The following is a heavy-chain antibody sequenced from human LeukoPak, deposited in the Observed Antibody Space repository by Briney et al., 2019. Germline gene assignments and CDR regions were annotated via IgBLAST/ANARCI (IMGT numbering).Heavy chain of an antibody. J-gene: IGHJ4*02. CDR1: GFTFKSFS. CDR2: IKQDGSEK. V-gene: IGHV3-7*03. D-gene: IGHD6-13*01. Sequence: GFLRIFCGGFGFTFKSFSIDWVRQASGKGLEWVANIKQDGSEKYYVDSVKGRFTISRDNAKNSLYLQMNSLRAEDTAVYYCARERVGSSWYFDYWGQGTLVTVSS. CDR3: ARERVGSSWYFDY.